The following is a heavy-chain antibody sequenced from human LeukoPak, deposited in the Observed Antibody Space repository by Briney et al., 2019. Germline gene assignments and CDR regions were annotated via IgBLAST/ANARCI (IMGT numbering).Heavy chain of an antibody. CDR3: ARVRSSSATLYFDY. Sequence: GRSLRLSCAASGFTFSSYAMHWVRQAPGKGLEWVAVISYDGSNKYYADFVKGRFTISRDNSKNTLYLQMNSLRAEDTAVYYCARVRSSSATLYFDYWGQGTLVTVSS. CDR1: GFTFSSYA. CDR2: ISYDGSNK. J-gene: IGHJ4*02. V-gene: IGHV3-30-3*01. D-gene: IGHD6-6*01.